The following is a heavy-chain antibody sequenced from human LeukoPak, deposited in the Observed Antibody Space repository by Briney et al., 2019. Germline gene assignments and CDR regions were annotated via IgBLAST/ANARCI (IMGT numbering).Heavy chain of an antibody. J-gene: IGHJ4*02. CDR3: ARDPGDY. D-gene: IGHD3-10*01. V-gene: IGHV3-48*02. CDR2: ISSSSSPI. CDR1: GFTFSSYS. Sequence: PGGSLRLSCAASGFTFSSYSMNRVRQAPGKGLEWVSYISSSSSPIYYADSVKGRFTISRDNAKNSLYLQMNSLRDDDTAVYYCARDPGDYWGQGTLVTVSS.